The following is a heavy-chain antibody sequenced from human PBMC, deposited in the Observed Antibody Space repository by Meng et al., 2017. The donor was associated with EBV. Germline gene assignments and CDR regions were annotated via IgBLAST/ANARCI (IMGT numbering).Heavy chain of an antibody. CDR2: INPNSGGT. Sequence: QVQLVQSGAEGKKPGASVKVSCKASGYTFTGHYMHWVRQAPGQGLEWMGRINPNSGGTNYAQKFQGRVTMTRDTSISTAYMELSRLRSDDTAVYYCARVGIAVAGTGDYWGQGTLVTVSS. CDR1: GYTFTGHY. V-gene: IGHV1-2*06. J-gene: IGHJ4*02. CDR3: ARVGIAVAGTGDY. D-gene: IGHD6-19*01.